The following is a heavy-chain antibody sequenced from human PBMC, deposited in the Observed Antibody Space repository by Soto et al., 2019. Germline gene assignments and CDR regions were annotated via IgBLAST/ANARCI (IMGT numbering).Heavy chain of an antibody. J-gene: IGHJ3*02. CDR2: IDPSDSYT. Sequence: EVQLVQSGAEVKKPGESLRISCKGSGYSFTYYWISWVRQMPGKGLEWRGRIDPSDSYTNYSPSFQGHVTISADKSISTASMQWSSVRGSDTAMYYCARHYPGSGVGDAFDIWGQGTMVTVSS. CDR1: GYSFTYYW. V-gene: IGHV5-10-1*01. D-gene: IGHD2-15*01. CDR3: ARHYPGSGVGDAFDI.